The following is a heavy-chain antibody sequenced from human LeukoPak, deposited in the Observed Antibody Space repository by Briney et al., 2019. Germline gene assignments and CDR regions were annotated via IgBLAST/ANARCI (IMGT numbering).Heavy chain of an antibody. CDR3: ARETRSSQAPYFFDF. CDR2: ISGGGDIT. D-gene: IGHD6-13*01. J-gene: IGHJ4*02. CDR1: GFNFANHA. V-gene: IGHV3-23*01. Sequence: GGSLRLSCAASGFNFANHAMSWVRQTAGKGLEWVSAISGGGDITHYADSVKGRFTISRDNSKTTLFLQMNSLRGEDTAAYYCARETRSSQAPYFFDFWGQGTLVTVSS.